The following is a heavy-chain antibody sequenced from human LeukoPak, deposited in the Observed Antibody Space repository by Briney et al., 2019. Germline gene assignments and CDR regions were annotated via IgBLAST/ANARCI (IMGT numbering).Heavy chain of an antibody. CDR3: AKVGVYAPYYYYYYMDV. CDR2: ISSNGGST. Sequence: GGSLRLSCAASGFTFSSYAMHWVRQAPGKGLEYVSAISSNGGSTYYANSVKGRFTISRDNSKNTLYLQMNSLRAEDTAVYYCAKVGVYAPYYYYYYMDVWGKGTTVTVSS. CDR1: GFTFSSYA. J-gene: IGHJ6*03. V-gene: IGHV3-64*01. D-gene: IGHD2-8*02.